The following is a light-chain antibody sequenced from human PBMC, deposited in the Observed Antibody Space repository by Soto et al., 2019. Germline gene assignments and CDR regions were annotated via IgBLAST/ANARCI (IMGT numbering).Light chain of an antibody. J-gene: IGKJ2*03. CDR3: HQYGTTPRS. Sequence: EIVLTQSPGSLSLSQGEGATISCRASQSICSNWLAWYQQKPGQAPRLLIYGGVHKAAGTPDRFSGSGSGTDFTLTISALEADDFAVYYCHQYGTTPRSFGRGT. CDR1: QSICSNW. V-gene: IGKV3-20*01. CDR2: GGV.